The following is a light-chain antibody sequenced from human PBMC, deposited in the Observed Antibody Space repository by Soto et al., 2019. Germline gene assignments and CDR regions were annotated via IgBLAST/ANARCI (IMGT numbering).Light chain of an antibody. CDR2: GAS. V-gene: IGKV3-20*01. J-gene: IGKJ1*01. Sequence: DIVLTQSPGTLSLSSGERATLSCRASQSVGSSYLAWYQQKPGQAPRLLIYGASNRATGIPDRFSGSGSGTNFTLTISRLEPQYFAVYYCQQFGFSPWTFGQGTKVEIK. CDR3: QQFGFSPWT. CDR1: QSVGSSY.